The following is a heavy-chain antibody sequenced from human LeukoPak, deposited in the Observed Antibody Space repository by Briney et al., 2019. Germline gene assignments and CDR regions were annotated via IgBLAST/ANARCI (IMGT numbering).Heavy chain of an antibody. Sequence: GESLKISCKGSGYSFTSYWIGWVRQMPGKGLEWMGIIYPGDSDTRYSPSFPGQVTISADKSISTAYLQWSSLKASDTAMYYCASLNIAAAGIGWFDPWGQGTLVTVSS. J-gene: IGHJ5*02. CDR1: GYSFTSYW. CDR2: IYPGDSDT. D-gene: IGHD6-13*01. CDR3: ASLNIAAAGIGWFDP. V-gene: IGHV5-51*01.